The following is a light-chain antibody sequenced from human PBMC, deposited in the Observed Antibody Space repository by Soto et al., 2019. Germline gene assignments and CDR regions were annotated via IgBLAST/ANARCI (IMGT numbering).Light chain of an antibody. V-gene: IGLV1-44*01. Sequence: QAVVTQPPSASGTPGQRVTISCSGGSSNIGSNPVNWYQQLPGTAPKLLIYTNNQRPSGVPDRFSGSKSDTSASLAISGLQSDDEADYYCAAWDDSLNGPVFGGGTKVTVL. CDR3: AAWDDSLNGPV. CDR1: SSNIGSNP. J-gene: IGLJ2*01. CDR2: TNN.